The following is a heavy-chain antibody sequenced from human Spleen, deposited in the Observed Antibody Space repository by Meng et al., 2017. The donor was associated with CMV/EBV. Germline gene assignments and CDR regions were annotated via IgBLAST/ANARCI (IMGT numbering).Heavy chain of an antibody. D-gene: IGHD6-13*01. Sequence: GESLKISCVASGFTFSNFAMSWVRQAPGKGLEWDSAITASGGSTYYADSVKGRFTISRDNSKNTLYLQMNGLRAEDTAVYYCAKAFSASWYREYYDYWGQGTLVTVSS. V-gene: IGHV3-23*01. CDR3: AKAFSASWYREYYDY. J-gene: IGHJ4*02. CDR2: ITASGGST. CDR1: GFTFSNFA.